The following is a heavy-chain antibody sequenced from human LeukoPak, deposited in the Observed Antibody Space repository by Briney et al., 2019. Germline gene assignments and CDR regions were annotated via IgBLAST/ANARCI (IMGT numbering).Heavy chain of an antibody. CDR3: ARVGIAAAGDY. CDR2: IWYDGSNK. J-gene: IGHJ4*02. Sequence: GGSLRLSCAASGLTFSSYGMHWVRQAPGKGLELVAVIWYDGSNKYYADSVKGRFTISRGNSKNTLYLQMNSLRAEDTAVYYCARVGIAAAGDYWGQGTLVTVSS. CDR1: GLTFSSYG. V-gene: IGHV3-33*01. D-gene: IGHD6-13*01.